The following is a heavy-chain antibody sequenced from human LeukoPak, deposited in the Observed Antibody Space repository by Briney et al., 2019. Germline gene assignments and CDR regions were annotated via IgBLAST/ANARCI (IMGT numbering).Heavy chain of an antibody. D-gene: IGHD4-11*01. Sequence: SETLSLTCTVSGGSISSYYWSWIRQPPGKGLEWIGYIYYSGSANYNPSLKSRVTIPVDTSKNHFSLKLSSVTAADTAVYYCARDYSNPSGFDPWGQGTLVTVSS. CDR3: ARDYSNPSGFDP. J-gene: IGHJ5*02. CDR2: IYYSGSA. CDR1: GGSISSYY. V-gene: IGHV4-59*01.